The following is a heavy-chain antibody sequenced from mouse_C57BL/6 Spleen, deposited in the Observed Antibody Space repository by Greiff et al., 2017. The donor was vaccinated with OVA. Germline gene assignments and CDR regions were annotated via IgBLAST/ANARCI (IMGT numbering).Heavy chain of an antibody. CDR1: GYAFSSSW. Sequence: QVQLQQSGPELVKPGASVKISCKASGYAFSSSWMNWVKQRPGKGLEWIGRIYPGDGDTNYNGKFKGKATLTADKSSSTAYMQLSSLTSEDSAVYFCASQGVLRSFDYWGQGTTLTFSS. V-gene: IGHV1-82*01. J-gene: IGHJ2*01. CDR3: ASQGVLRSFDY. D-gene: IGHD1-1*01. CDR2: IYPGDGDT.